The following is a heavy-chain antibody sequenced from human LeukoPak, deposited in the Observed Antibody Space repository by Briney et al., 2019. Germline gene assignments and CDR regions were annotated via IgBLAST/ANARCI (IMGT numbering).Heavy chain of an antibody. CDR3: ARVVYDYVWGSYRPYYFDY. D-gene: IGHD3-16*02. V-gene: IGHV1-2*02. Sequence: ASVKVSCKASGYTFTGYYMHWVRQAPGQGLEWMGWINPNSGGTNYAQKFQGRVTMTRDTSISTAYMELSRLRSDDTAVYYCARVVYDYVWGSYRPYYFDYWGQGTLVTVSS. J-gene: IGHJ4*02. CDR1: GYTFTGYY. CDR2: INPNSGGT.